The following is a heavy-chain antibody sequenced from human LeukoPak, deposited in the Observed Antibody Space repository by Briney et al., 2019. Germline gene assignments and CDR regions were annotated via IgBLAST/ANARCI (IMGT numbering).Heavy chain of an antibody. V-gene: IGHV4-39*01. CDR2: VYHSGST. CDR3: ARQRGSPYSGSYYYFDY. D-gene: IGHD1-26*01. J-gene: IGHJ4*02. CDR1: GGSVSRGSYY. Sequence: SETLSLTCTVSGGSVSRGSYYWGWIRQPPGKGLEWIGSVYHSGSTNCNPSLKSRVTISVDTSKNQFSLKLTSVTAADTTVYYCARQRGSPYSGSYYYFDYWGQGTLVTVSS.